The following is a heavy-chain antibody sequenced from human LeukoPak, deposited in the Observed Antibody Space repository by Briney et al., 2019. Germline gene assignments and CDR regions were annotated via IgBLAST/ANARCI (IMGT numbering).Heavy chain of an antibody. V-gene: IGHV3-23*05. CDR3: AKFRGDCGDSSCDSADY. CDR2: LTWRDKSV. CDR1: GFTLVTPA. J-gene: IGHJ4*02. Sequence: GESLILSCAASGFTLVTPAMTWGPQPPAKGLEWVSSLTWRDKSVCYADSVEGLYAISSDNSKDTLYLQMNRLSADDTDVYFCAKFRGDCGDSSCDSADYWGQGTLVTVSS. D-gene: IGHD5-18*01.